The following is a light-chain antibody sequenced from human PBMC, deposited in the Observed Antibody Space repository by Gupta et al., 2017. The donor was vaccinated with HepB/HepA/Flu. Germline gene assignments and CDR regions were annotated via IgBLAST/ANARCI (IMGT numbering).Light chain of an antibody. CDR1: SSDVGGYNY. CDR2: DVS. J-gene: IGLJ3*02. V-gene: IGLV2-11*01. Sequence: QSALTQPRSVSGSPGQSVTISCTGTSSDVGGYNYVSWYQQHPGKAPKLMIYDVSKRPSGVPDLFSGSKSGNTASLTISGLQAEDEADYYCCSYAGSYTFGRWVFGGGTKLTVL. CDR3: CSYAGSYTFGRWV.